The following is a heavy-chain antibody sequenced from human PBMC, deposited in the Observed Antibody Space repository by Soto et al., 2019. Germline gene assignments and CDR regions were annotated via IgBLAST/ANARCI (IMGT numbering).Heavy chain of an antibody. CDR3: ASPTLGAFDI. CDR1: GGSISRSNYY. CDR2: TYYSGST. Sequence: QLQLQESGPGLVKPSETLSLTCTVSGGSISRSNYYWGWIRQPPGKGLEWIGSTYYSGSTAYNSFLQSRVTMSVDTSKNQLSLRLSSVTAADTAVYYCASPTLGAFDIWGQGTMVTVSS. D-gene: IGHD3-16*01. J-gene: IGHJ3*02. V-gene: IGHV4-39*01.